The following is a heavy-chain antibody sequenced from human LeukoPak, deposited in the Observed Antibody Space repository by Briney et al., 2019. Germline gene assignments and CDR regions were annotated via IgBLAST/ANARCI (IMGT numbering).Heavy chain of an antibody. D-gene: IGHD6-19*01. Sequence: GGSLRLSCEASGFTFSSYDITWVRQAPGRGLEWVSSIRPSGDNTYYGDSVKGRFTISRDNSKNTVYLQMNNMRVDDTAVYYCARVAGWHWFDPWGQGTLVTVSS. J-gene: IGHJ5*02. CDR3: ARVAGWHWFDP. CDR2: IRPSGDNT. CDR1: GFTFSSYD. V-gene: IGHV3-23*01.